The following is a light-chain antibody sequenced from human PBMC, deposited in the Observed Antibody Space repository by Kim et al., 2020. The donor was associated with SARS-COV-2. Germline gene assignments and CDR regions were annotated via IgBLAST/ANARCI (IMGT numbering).Light chain of an antibody. CDR2: YNS. Sequence: PGKTATRTCGGNNIGSKTVQWYQQKPGQAPVLVIYYNSDRPSGIPERFSGSNSGNTATLTISRVEAGDEADFYCQVWDSSSDPAGVFGGGTKLTVL. V-gene: IGLV3-21*04. CDR3: QVWDSSSDPAGV. CDR1: NIGSKT. J-gene: IGLJ3*02.